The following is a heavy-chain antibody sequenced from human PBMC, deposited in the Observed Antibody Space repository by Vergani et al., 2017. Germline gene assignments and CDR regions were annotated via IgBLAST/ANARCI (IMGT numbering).Heavy chain of an antibody. J-gene: IGHJ3*02. CDR3: ARDVSGSWISRGFDI. V-gene: IGHV4-59*01. CDR2: IYYSGST. Sequence: QVQLQESGPGLVKPSETLSLTCTVSGGSISSYYWSWIRQPPGKGLEWIGYIYYSGSTNYNPSLKSRVTISVDTSKNQFSLKLSSVTAADTAVYYCARDVSGSWISRGFDIWGQGTMVTVSS. D-gene: IGHD1-26*01. CDR1: GGSISSYY.